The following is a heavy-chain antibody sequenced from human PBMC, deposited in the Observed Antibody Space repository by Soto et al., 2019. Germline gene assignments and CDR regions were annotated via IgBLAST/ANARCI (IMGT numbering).Heavy chain of an antibody. CDR1: GGSISSGDYY. Sequence: SETLSLTCTVSGGSISSGDYYWSWIRQPPGKGLEWIGYIYYRGSTYYNPSLKSRVTISVDTSKNQFSLKLSSVTAADTAVYYCARNSVGVGASNYFDYWGQGTLVTVSS. J-gene: IGHJ4*02. CDR3: ARNSVGVGASNYFDY. V-gene: IGHV4-30-4*01. D-gene: IGHD1-26*01. CDR2: IYYRGST.